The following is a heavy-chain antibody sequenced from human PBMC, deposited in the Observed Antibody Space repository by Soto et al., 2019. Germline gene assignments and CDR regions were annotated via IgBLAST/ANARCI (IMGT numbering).Heavy chain of an antibody. J-gene: IGHJ3*02. Sequence: PSETLSLTCSVSGGSINGNDYSWGWIRQPPWRGLEWIGNTYSSGGAYYDPSFKSRASISVDTSKSQVFLKLTSVTAADTAVYYCARIRGTVVTPGEYAFDIWGQGTMVTVSS. V-gene: IGHV4-39*07. D-gene: IGHD3-16*01. CDR2: TYSSGGA. CDR3: ARIRGTVVTPGEYAFDI. CDR1: GGSINGNDYS.